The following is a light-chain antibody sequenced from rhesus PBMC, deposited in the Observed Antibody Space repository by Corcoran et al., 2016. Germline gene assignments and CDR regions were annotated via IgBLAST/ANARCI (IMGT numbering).Light chain of an antibody. J-gene: IGKJ3*01. Sequence: DIQMSQSPSSLSASVGDKVTITRRASQGISHSLAWYQQKPGKAPKLLTYVASTLESGVPSRFCGSRSGTDFTLTISSLQPEDFATDFCQRGYSIPFAFGPGTKLNI. CDR2: VAS. CDR1: QGISHS. CDR3: QRGYSIPFA. V-gene: IGKV1-33*02.